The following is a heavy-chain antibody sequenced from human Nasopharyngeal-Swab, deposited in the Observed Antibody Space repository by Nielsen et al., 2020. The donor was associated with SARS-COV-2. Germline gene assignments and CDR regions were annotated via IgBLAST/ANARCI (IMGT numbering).Heavy chain of an antibody. D-gene: IGHD2-8*02. V-gene: IGHV3-23*01. J-gene: IGHJ6*02. CDR3: AKAGGVAGEFYGMDV. CDR2: ISGDSDST. Sequence: GGSLRLSCAAPGFTFSNFAMSWVRQAPGKGLEWVSVISGDSDSTYYTDSVRGRFTISRDNAKNSLYLQMNSLRAEDTALYYCAKAGGVAGEFYGMDVWGQGTTVTVSS. CDR1: GFTFSNFA.